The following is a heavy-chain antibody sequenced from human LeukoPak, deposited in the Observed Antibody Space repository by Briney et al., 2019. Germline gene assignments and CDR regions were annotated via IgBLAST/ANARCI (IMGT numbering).Heavy chain of an antibody. CDR2: ISSSGSTI. CDR1: GFTFSSYE. V-gene: IGHV3-48*03. D-gene: IGHD3-10*01. J-gene: IGHJ6*03. Sequence: GGSLRLSCAASGFTFSSYEMNWVRQAPGKGLEWVSYISSSGSTIYYADSVKGRFTISRDNTKNSLYLQMNTLRAEDTAVYYCARDPYYYGSGSYIYYYYYMDVWGKGTTVTISS. CDR3: ARDPYYYGSGSYIYYYYYMDV.